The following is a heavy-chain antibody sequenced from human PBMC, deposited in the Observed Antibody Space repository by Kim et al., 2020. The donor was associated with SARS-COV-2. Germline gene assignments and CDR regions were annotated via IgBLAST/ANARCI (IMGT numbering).Heavy chain of an antibody. CDR2: IYHSGST. D-gene: IGHD1-26*01. J-gene: IGHJ5*02. V-gene: IGHV4-4*02. CDR1: GGSISSSNW. CDR3: ARDGENSGSYIGFDP. Sequence: SETLSLTCAVSGGSISSSNWWSWVRQPPGKGLEWIGEIYHSGSTNYNPSLKSRVTISVDNSKNQFSLKLSSVTAADTAVYYCARDGENSGSYIGFDPWGQGTLVTVSS.